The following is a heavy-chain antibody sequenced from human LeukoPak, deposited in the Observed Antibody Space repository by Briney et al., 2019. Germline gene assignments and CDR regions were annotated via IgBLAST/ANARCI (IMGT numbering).Heavy chain of an antibody. V-gene: IGHV3-23*01. Sequence: GGSLRLSCAASGFTFSSYGMSWVRQAPGKGLEWVSAISGSGGSTYYADSVKGRFTISRDNSKNTLYLQMNSLRAEDTAVYYCTADRVFGELLSPLDYWGQGTLVTVSS. CDR2: ISGSGGST. CDR1: GFTFSSYG. D-gene: IGHD3-10*01. J-gene: IGHJ4*02. CDR3: TADRVFGELLSPLDY.